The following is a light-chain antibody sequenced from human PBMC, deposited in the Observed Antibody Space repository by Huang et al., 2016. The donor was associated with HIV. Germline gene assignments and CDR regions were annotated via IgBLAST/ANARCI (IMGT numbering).Light chain of an antibody. J-gene: IGKJ2*01. Sequence: DIQMTQSPSFLSASVGDRVTITCRASQSISSYLHWYQQKPGKAPNLLIYAASSLQSGVPSRFSGSGSGTDFTLTISSLQPEDFATYYCQQSYSTPMYTFGQGTKLEIK. V-gene: IGKV1-39*01. CDR2: AAS. CDR1: QSISSY. CDR3: QQSYSTPMYT.